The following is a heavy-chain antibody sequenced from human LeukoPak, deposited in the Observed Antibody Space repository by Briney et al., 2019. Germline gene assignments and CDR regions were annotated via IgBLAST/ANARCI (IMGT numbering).Heavy chain of an antibody. CDR3: ARGRNHEANWMTTIAGHDAFDI. D-gene: IGHD1-14*01. CDR2: INHSGST. V-gene: IGHV4-34*01. J-gene: IGHJ3*02. CDR1: VGSFSGYY. Sequence: SETLSLTCAVYVGSFSGYYWSWICQSPGKGLEWIGEINHSGSTNYNPSFESRVTISVDTSNNQFALKLNSVTAADTAVYYCARGRNHEANWMTTIAGHDAFDIWGQGTMVTVSS.